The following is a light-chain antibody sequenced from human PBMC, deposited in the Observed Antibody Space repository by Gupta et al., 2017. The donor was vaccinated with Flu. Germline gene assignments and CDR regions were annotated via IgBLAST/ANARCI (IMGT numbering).Light chain of an antibody. CDR1: QGVLNSSNNKNY. CDR3: QQYYSIPPWT. V-gene: IGKV4-1*01. J-gene: IGKJ1*01. Sequence: LGERATISCKSSQGVLNSSNNKNYLSWYQQKPGQPPKLLIYWASTRESGVPDRFSGSGSGTDFTLTISSLQAEDVAVYFCQQYYSIPPWTFGQGTKVEIK. CDR2: WAS.